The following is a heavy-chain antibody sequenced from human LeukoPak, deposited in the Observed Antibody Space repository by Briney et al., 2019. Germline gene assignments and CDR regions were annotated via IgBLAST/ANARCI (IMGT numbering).Heavy chain of an antibody. CDR2: IYYSGST. CDR3: ARQRRSGDYVDY. CDR1: GGSISSYY. D-gene: IGHD4-17*01. V-gene: IGHV4-59*01. Sequence: SETLSLTCTVSGGSISSYYWTWIRQPPGKGLEWIGYIYYSGSTSYNPSLKSRVTISVDTSKNQFSLRLSSVTAADTAVYYCARQRRSGDYVDYWGQGTLVTVSS. J-gene: IGHJ4*02.